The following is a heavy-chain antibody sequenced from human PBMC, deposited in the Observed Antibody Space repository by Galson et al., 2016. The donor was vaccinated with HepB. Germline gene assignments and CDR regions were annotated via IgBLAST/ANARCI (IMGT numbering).Heavy chain of an antibody. CDR1: GDSISSGGYY. J-gene: IGHJ4*02. CDR3: ARVVPYSSGWRVYYFDY. D-gene: IGHD6-19*01. Sequence: TLSLTCTVSGDSISSGGYYWSWVRQHPGKGLEWIGYIYYSGSTYYNPSLKSRVTISVDTSRNQFSLKLSSVTAADTAVYYCARVVPYSSGWRVYYFDYWGQGTLVTVSS. V-gene: IGHV4-31*03. CDR2: IYYSGST.